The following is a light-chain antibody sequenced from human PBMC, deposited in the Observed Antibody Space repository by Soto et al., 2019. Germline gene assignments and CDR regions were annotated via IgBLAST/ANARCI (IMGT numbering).Light chain of an antibody. J-gene: IGLJ1*01. CDR1: SSVVGGYNY. V-gene: IGLV2-14*01. CDR2: EVS. CDR3: SSFTNTITRYA. Sequence: QSALTQPASVSGSPGQSITISCTGTSSVVGGYNYVSWFQHHPGKAPKLIIYEVSYRPSGVSARFSGSKSGDTASLTISGLQAEDDADYYCSSFTNTITRYAFGTGTKLTVL.